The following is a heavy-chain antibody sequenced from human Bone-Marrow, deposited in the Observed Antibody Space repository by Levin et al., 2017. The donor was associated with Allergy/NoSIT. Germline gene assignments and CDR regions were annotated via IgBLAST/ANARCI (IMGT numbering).Heavy chain of an antibody. J-gene: IGHJ6*02. CDR1: GFTFSAHY. D-gene: IGHD7-27*01. CDR2: ISSSGSNK. CDR3: ARAKLGIHYNGMDV. V-gene: IGHV3-11*01. Sequence: LSLTCAASGFTFSAHYMSWFRQPPGKGLEWVSYISSSGSNKYYADSLKGRFTISRDNAKSSLYLQMNSLSADDTAVYYCARAKLGIHYNGMDVWGQGATVTVSS.